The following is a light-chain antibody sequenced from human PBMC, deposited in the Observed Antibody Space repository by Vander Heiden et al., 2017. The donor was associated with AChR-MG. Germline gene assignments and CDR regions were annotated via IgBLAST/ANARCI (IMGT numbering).Light chain of an antibody. J-gene: IGKJ1*01. CDR1: QDLSHF. CDR2: SAT. CDR3: RQSYSTPRT. V-gene: IGKV1-39*01. Sequence: DIQMTQSPSSLSASVGDRVTITCRLSQDLSHFLKWYQQQPGKDPNPPIHSATSSQSGVPSRFSGSGSGTDFSLTISRLQVEDFASCSCRQSYSTPRTFGQGTKVEIK.